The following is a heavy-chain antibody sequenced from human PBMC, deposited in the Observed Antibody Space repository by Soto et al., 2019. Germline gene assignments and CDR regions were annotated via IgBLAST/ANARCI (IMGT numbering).Heavy chain of an antibody. Sequence: QLQLQESGPGLVKPSETLSLTCTVSGGSISSSSYYWGWIRQPPGKGLEWIGSIYYSGSTYYNPSLKSRVPISVDPSKNQFSLKLSSVTAADTAVYYCARREITIFGVVIPPFDYWGQGTLGNVSS. CDR2: IYYSGST. J-gene: IGHJ4*02. D-gene: IGHD3-3*01. CDR3: ARREITIFGVVIPPFDY. V-gene: IGHV4-39*01. CDR1: GGSISSSSYY.